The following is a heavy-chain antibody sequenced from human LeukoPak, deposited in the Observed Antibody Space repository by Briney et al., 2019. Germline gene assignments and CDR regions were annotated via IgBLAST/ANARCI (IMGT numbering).Heavy chain of an antibody. CDR2: IIPILGIA. V-gene: IGHV1-69*04. Sequence: SVKVSCKASGYTFTSYGISWVRQAPGQGLEWMGRIIPILGIANYAQKFQGRVTITADKSTSTAYMELSSLRSEDTAVYYCARDRRYSSSWYSPSQHWGQGTLVTVSS. CDR1: GYTFTSYG. J-gene: IGHJ1*01. D-gene: IGHD6-13*01. CDR3: ARDRRYSSSWYSPSQH.